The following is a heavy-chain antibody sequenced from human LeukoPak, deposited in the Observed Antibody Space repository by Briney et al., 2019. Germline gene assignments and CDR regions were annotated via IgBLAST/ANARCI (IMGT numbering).Heavy chain of an antibody. V-gene: IGHV3-48*03. CDR2: ISSSGSTI. Sequence: GGSQRLSCAASGFTISSYEMNWVCQAPGKGLEWVSYISSSGSTIYYADSVKGRFTISRDNAKNSLYLQMNSLRAEDTAVYYCARGEMATTFDYWAQRTLVTVSS. CDR3: ARGEMATTFDY. CDR1: GFTISSYE. D-gene: IGHD5-24*01. J-gene: IGHJ4*02.